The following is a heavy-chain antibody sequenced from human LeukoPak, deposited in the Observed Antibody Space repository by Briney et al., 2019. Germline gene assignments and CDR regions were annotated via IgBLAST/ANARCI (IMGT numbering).Heavy chain of an antibody. CDR2: ISGSGGST. Sequence: GGSLRLSCAASGFTFSSYAMSWVRQAPGKGLEWVSAISGSGGSTYYADSVKGRFAISRDNSKNTLYLQMNSLRAEDTAVYYCATRPPSYGSGSSRYFDYWGQGTLVTVSS. V-gene: IGHV3-23*01. J-gene: IGHJ4*02. CDR1: GFTFSSYA. D-gene: IGHD3-10*01. CDR3: ATRPPSYGSGSSRYFDY.